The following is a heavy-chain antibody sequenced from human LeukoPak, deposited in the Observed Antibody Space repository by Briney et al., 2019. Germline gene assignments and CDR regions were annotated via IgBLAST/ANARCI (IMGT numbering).Heavy chain of an antibody. D-gene: IGHD2-15*01. V-gene: IGHV4-30-4*08. CDR1: GDSINTGDHY. CDR2: IYHSGTT. CDR3: ARVQYCSGGSCYNLRLFDH. J-gene: IGHJ4*02. Sequence: SETLSLTCTVSGDSINTGDHYWGWIRQTPGKGLEWIVYIYHSGTTYYNPSVKSRISISVDTSKNQFSLNLNSVTAADTAVYYCARVQYCSGGSCYNLRLFDHWGRGTLVTVSS.